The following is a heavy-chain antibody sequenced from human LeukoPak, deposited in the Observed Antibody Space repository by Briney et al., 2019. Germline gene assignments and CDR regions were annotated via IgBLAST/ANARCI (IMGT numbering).Heavy chain of an antibody. CDR1: GGSISSSNW. D-gene: IGHD1-26*01. CDR3: ASHSRRWELSFDY. V-gene: IGHV4-4*02. CDR2: IYHSGST. Sequence: SETLSLTCAVSGGSISSSNWWSWVRQPPGKGLEWIGEIYHSGSTNYNPSLKSRVTISVDKSKNQFSLKLSSVTAADTAVYYCASHSRRWELSFDYWGQGTLVTVSS. J-gene: IGHJ4*02.